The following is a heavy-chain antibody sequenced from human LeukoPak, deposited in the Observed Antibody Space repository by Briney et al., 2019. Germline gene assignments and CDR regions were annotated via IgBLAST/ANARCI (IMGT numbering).Heavy chain of an antibody. Sequence: PSETLSLTCAVYGGSFSGYYWSWIRQPPGKGLEWIGEINHSGSTDYNPSLNSRVTRSVDTSKNQFSLKLSSVSVADTAVYYGARACYDSSGFDAFAIWGQGTMVTVSS. D-gene: IGHD3-22*01. CDR1: GGSFSGYY. CDR3: ARACYDSSGFDAFAI. J-gene: IGHJ3*02. V-gene: IGHV4-34*01. CDR2: INHSGST.